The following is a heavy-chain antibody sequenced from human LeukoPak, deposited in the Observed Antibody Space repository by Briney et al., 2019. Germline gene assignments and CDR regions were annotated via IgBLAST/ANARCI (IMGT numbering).Heavy chain of an antibody. D-gene: IGHD5-18*01. V-gene: IGHV1-2*06. Sequence: ASVKVSCKASGYTFTGYYMHWVRQAPGQGLEWMGRINPNSGGTNYAQKFQGRVTMTRDTSISTAYMELSRLRSDDTAVYYCARGRGYSYGWPTKRDPWGQGTLVTVSS. CDR3: ARGRGYSYGWPTKRDP. CDR2: INPNSGGT. CDR1: GYTFTGYY. J-gene: IGHJ5*02.